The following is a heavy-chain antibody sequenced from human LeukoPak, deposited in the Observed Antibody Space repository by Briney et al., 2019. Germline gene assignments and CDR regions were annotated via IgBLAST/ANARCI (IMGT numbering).Heavy chain of an antibody. CDR3: ARDFFLVSGSYELDY. Sequence: ASVKVSCKASGYTFTSYGLSWVRQAPGQGLEWMGWISADNGDTNYAQKFQGRVTMTTDTSTTTAYMELRSLRSDDTAVYYCARDFFLVSGSYELDYWGQGTLVTVPS. D-gene: IGHD1-26*01. CDR2: ISADNGDT. V-gene: IGHV1-18*01. CDR1: GYTFTSYG. J-gene: IGHJ4*02.